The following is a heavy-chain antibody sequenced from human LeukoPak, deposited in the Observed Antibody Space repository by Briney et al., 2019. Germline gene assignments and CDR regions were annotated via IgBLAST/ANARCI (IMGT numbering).Heavy chain of an antibody. CDR2: IYYSGST. CDR3: ARDSGGIYVAFDY. Sequence: PSETLSPTCTVAGGSISSYYWSWIRQPPGKGLEWLGYIYYSGSTNYNPSLKSRFTISVDTSKNQLSLKLSSVTAADTDVYYCARDSGGIYVAFDYWGQGTLVTVSS. V-gene: IGHV4-59*01. J-gene: IGHJ4*02. D-gene: IGHD2-21*01. CDR1: GGSISSYY.